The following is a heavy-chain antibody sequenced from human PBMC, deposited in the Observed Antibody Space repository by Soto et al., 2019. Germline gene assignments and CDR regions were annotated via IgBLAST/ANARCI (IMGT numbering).Heavy chain of an antibody. CDR2: IYYSGST. V-gene: IGHV4-59*01. J-gene: IGHJ5*02. CDR3: ARADEYRLDL. Sequence: PSETLSLTCTVSGGSISSYYWSWIRQPPGKGLEWIGYIYYSGSTNYNPSLKSRVTISVDTSKNQFSLKLSSVTAADTAVYYCARADEYRLDLWGQPTLVTVSS. CDR1: GGSISSYY. D-gene: IGHD2-2*02.